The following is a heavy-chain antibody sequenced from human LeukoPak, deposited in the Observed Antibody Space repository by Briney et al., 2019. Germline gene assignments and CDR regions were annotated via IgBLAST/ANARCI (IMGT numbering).Heavy chain of an antibody. CDR1: GGSISSYH. J-gene: IGHJ5*01. CDR2: IYDSGNT. D-gene: IGHD7-27*01. Sequence: SETLSLTCTVSGGSISSYHWSWIRQPPGKGLEWIGYIYDSGNTKYSPSLKSRITISVDTSKNQFSLKLNSVTAADTAVYYCARPYTLGWFDSWGQGTLVTVSS. V-gene: IGHV4-59*13. CDR3: ARPYTLGWFDS.